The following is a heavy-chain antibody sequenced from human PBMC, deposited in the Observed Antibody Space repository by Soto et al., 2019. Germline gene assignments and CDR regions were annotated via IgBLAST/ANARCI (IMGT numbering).Heavy chain of an antibody. CDR1: GGSVSSGSYY. CDR3: ARGYPDFDY. V-gene: IGHV4-61*01. Sequence: QVQLQESGPGLVKPSETLSLTCTVSGGSVSSGSYYWSWIRQPPGKGLEWIGYISYIGSTNYNPSLKSRVTISVDTSENQFSLRLSSVTAADTAVYYCARGYPDFDYWGQGTLVTVSS. D-gene: IGHD1-26*01. CDR2: ISYIGST. J-gene: IGHJ4*02.